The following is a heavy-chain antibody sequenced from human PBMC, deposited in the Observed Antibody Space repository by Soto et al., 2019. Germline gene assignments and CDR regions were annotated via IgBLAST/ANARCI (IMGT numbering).Heavy chain of an antibody. J-gene: IGHJ4*02. CDR2: INDDGSER. CDR3: AIKFYGYSTYGPGAY. Sequence: EAQLVESGGGLVQPGGSLRLSCEASGFMFGVYWMSWVRQAPGKGLEWVANINDDGSERNYVDSVKGRFTISRDTPNNLLYLQMNSLRDEDTAVYFCAIKFYGYSTYGPGAYWGQGTLVAVSS. V-gene: IGHV3-7*01. D-gene: IGHD3-22*01. CDR1: GFMFGVYW.